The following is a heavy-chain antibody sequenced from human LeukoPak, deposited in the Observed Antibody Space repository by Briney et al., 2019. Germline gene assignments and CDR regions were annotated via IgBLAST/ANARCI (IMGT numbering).Heavy chain of an antibody. J-gene: IGHJ4*02. CDR2: ISSSSSYI. V-gene: IGHV3-21*01. Sequence: GGSLRLSCAASGFTFSSYSMNWVRQAPGKGLEWVSSISSSSSYIYYADSVKGRFTISIDNDKNSLYLQMNSLRAEDTAVDYCARRHDYSNYPDYWGQGTLVTVSS. D-gene: IGHD4-11*01. CDR1: GFTFSSYS. CDR3: ARRHDYSNYPDY.